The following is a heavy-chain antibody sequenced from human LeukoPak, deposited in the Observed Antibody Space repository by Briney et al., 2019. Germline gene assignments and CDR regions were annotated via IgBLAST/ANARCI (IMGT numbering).Heavy chain of an antibody. Sequence: QPGGSLRLSCATSGFTFDDYAMHWVRQAPGKGLEWVSLISGDDNSTYYADSVKGRFTISRDNNKNSLHVQMNNLRSEDTALYYCAKQAASGGGVDYWGQGTLVTASS. CDR3: AKQAASGGGVDY. CDR1: GFTFDDYA. V-gene: IGHV3-43*02. J-gene: IGHJ4*02. D-gene: IGHD3-16*01. CDR2: ISGDDNST.